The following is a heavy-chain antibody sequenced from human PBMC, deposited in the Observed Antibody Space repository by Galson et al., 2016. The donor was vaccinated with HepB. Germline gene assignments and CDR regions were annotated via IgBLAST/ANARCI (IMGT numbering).Heavy chain of an antibody. V-gene: IGHV3-23*01. CDR1: GFTFSSYA. CDR2: ISGSGSNT. CDR3: TFESTQPSMAGNY. Sequence: SLRLSCAASGFTFSSYAISWVRQAPGKGLEWVSAISGSGSNTYYADSVKGRFAISRDNSKNTLYLQMHSLRAEDAAVYYCTFESTQPSMAGNYWGQGTLVTVAS. D-gene: IGHD6-19*01. J-gene: IGHJ4*02.